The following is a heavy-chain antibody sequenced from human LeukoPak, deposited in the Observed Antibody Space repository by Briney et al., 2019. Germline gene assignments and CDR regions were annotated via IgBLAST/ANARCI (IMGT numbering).Heavy chain of an antibody. V-gene: IGHV4-34*01. CDR1: GGSFSGYY. J-gene: IGHJ4*02. Sequence: PSETLSLTCAVYGGSFSGYYWSWIRQPPGKGLEWIGEINHSGSTNYNPSLKSRVTISVDTSKNQFSLKLSSVTAADTAVYCCARSRRYCSGGSCGGSTRPFDYWGQGTLVTVSS. CDR3: ARSRRYCSGGSCGGSTRPFDY. D-gene: IGHD2-15*01. CDR2: INHSGST.